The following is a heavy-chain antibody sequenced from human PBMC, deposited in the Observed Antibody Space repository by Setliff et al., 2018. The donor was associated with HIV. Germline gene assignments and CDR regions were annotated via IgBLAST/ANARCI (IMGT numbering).Heavy chain of an antibody. CDR2: AYHRGNT. CDR1: GVSTSNNNYW. CDR3: ARGVIETDYDYVDIYYYNYMDV. Sequence: SETLSLTCAVSGVSTSNNNYWWSWVRQPPGKGLEWIGEAYHRGNTNYNPSLKSRVTMSVDKSLNQVSLKLSSVTAADTAVYFCARGVIETDYDYVDIYYYNYMDVWGKGTTVTVSS. J-gene: IGHJ6*03. V-gene: IGHV4-4*02. D-gene: IGHD5-12*01.